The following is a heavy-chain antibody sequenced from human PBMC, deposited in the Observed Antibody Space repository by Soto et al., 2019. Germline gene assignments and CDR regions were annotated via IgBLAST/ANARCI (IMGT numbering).Heavy chain of an antibody. CDR1: GFTFTSSA. D-gene: IGHD3-16*02. V-gene: IGHV1-58*02. J-gene: IGHJ4*02. Sequence: ASVKVSCKASGFTFTSSAMQWVRQARGQRLEWIGWIVVGSGNTNYAQKFQERVTITRDMSTSTAYMELSSLRSEDTAVYYCAALHLGELSLSGWGQGTLVTVSS. CDR2: IVVGSGNT. CDR3: AALHLGELSLSG.